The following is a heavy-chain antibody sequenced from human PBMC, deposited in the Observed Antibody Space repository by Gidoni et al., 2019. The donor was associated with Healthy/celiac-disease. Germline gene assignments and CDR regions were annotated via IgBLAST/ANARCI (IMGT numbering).Heavy chain of an antibody. Sequence: QVQLVQSGAEVEKPGASVKVSCKASGYTFTSYDIHWVRQATGQGLEWMGWMNPNSGNTGYAQKFQVRVTMTRNTSISTAYMELSSLRSEDTAVYYCARGTYYPYYYYGMDVWGQGTTVTVSS. D-gene: IGHD3-10*01. CDR2: MNPNSGNT. CDR3: ARGTYYPYYYYGMDV. V-gene: IGHV1-8*01. CDR1: GYTFTSYD. J-gene: IGHJ6*02.